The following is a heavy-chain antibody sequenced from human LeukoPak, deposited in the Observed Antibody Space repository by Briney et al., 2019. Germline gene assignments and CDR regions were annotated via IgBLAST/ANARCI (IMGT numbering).Heavy chain of an antibody. D-gene: IGHD3-10*01. CDR3: GXXXXXXMVRWFDWFDP. CDR1: GXXXXXYX. CDR2: INHSGST. V-gene: IGHV4-34*01. J-gene: IGHJ5*02. Sequence: XGXXXXXYXXSWIRQPPGXGLXWXGEINHSGSTNYNPSLKRGVTISVDXXXKQFSLKLRSRTAADTAVYYCGXXXXXXMVRWFDWFDPWGQGTLVTVSS.